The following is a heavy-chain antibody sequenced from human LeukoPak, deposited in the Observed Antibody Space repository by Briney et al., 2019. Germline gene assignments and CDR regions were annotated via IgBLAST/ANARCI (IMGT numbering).Heavy chain of an antibody. V-gene: IGHV3-23*01. CDR3: AKDLLVRVGATPFDY. CDR1: GFTFSSYA. Sequence: GGSLRLSCAASGFTFSSYAMSWVRQAPGKGLEWFSAISGSGGSTYYADSVKGRFTISRDNSKNTLYLQMNSLRAEDTAVYYCAKDLLVRVGATPFDYWGPGTLVTVSS. J-gene: IGHJ4*02. D-gene: IGHD1-26*01. CDR2: ISGSGGST.